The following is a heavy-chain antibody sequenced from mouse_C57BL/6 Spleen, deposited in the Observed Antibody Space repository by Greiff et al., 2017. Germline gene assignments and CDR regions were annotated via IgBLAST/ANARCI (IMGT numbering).Heavy chain of an antibody. D-gene: IGHD1-1*01. CDR1: GFNIKNTY. J-gene: IGHJ4*01. CDR2: IDPANGNT. Sequence: VHVKQSVAELVRPGASVKLSCTASGFNIKNTYMHWVKQRPEQGLEWIGRIDPANGNTKYAPKFQGKATITADTSSNTAYLQLSSLTSEDTAIYYCARSEGITTVVGAMDYWGQGTSVTVSS. CDR3: ARSEGITTVVGAMDY. V-gene: IGHV14-3*01.